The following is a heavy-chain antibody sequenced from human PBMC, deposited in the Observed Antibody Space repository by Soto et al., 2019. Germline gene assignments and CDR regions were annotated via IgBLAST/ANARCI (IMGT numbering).Heavy chain of an antibody. J-gene: IGHJ6*03. CDR3: ARGSWDDASGHYYMDV. CDR2: TYYRSKWYN. CDR1: GDSVSSNSAA. V-gene: IGHV6-1*01. Sequence: PSQTLSLTCAISGDSVSSNSAAWNWIRQSPSRGLEWLGRTYYRSKWYNDYAVSVKSRITINPDTSKNQFSLQLNSVTPEDTAVYYCARGSWDDASGHYYMDVWDKGTTVTVSS. D-gene: IGHD1-1*01.